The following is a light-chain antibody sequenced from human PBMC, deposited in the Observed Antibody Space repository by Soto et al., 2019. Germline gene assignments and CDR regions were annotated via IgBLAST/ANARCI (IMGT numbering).Light chain of an antibody. CDR2: GAS. CDR3: QQYDNSPIT. CDR1: QSISSSF. J-gene: IGKJ5*01. Sequence: EIVLTQSPVILSLSPVGRGSLSFVASQSISSSFLAWYQQKPGQAPRLLIYGASSRATGIPDRFSGTGSETDFTLTISRLEPEDFAVYYCQQYDNSPITFGQGTRLEIK. V-gene: IGKV3-20*01.